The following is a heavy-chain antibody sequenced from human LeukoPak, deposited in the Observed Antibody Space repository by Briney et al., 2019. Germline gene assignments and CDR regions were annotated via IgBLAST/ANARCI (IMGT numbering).Heavy chain of an antibody. J-gene: IGHJ5*02. CDR2: TGLSSSYI. D-gene: IGHD2-15*01. V-gene: IGHV3-21*01. CDR1: GFSLSIYD. CDR3: ARERSYCSGATCSLDL. Sequence: PGGSLRLSCAASGFSLSIYDMVWVRQAPGKWLEWIASTGLSSSYIGYADSVKGRFTISRDNGENSVYLQMNSLRAEDTAVYFCARERSYCSGATCSLDLWGQGTLVTVSS.